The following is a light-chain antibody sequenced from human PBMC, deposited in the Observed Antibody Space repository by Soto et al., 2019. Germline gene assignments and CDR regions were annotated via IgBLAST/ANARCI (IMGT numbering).Light chain of an antibody. Sequence: QSVLTQPPSVSGTLGQGVTISCSGSTSNIGENTVGWFQQLPGTAPKVLIYVNDKRPSGVPDRFSGSKSGTSAYLAISGLQSEDEADYYCAAWDGSLSGHVLGAGTKLTVL. CDR3: AAWDGSLSGHV. V-gene: IGLV1-44*01. CDR1: TSNIGENT. CDR2: VND. J-gene: IGLJ1*01.